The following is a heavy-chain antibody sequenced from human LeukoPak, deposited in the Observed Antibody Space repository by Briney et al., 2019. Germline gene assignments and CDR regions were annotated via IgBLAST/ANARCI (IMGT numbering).Heavy chain of an antibody. V-gene: IGHV3-7*04. Sequence: GGSLRLSCAASGFMLSSNWMSWVRLAPGKGLEWVANIKQDGSKKSYVDSVKGRFAISRDNAKNSLYLQMNSLRAEDTAIYYCTRVGYIDEGIDYWGQGTLVTVSS. J-gene: IGHJ4*02. CDR2: IKQDGSKK. D-gene: IGHD5-24*01. CDR3: TRVGYIDEGIDY. CDR1: GFMLSSNW.